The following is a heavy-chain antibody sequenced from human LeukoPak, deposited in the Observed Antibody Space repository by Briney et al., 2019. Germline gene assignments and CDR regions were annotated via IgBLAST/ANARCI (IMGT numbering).Heavy chain of an antibody. J-gene: IGHJ1*01. CDR1: RLTFSSYW. Sequence: QPGGSLRLSCAASRLTFSSYWMDWVRQAPGNGLVWVSHINSDGRKTDYADSVRGRFTISRDNAKNTPYLQMNRLTVEDTAVYYCGRGMTDYYGLVYWGQWILVTVSS. V-gene: IGHV3-74*01. CDR3: GRGMTDYYGLVY. D-gene: IGHD3-10*01. CDR2: INSDGRKT.